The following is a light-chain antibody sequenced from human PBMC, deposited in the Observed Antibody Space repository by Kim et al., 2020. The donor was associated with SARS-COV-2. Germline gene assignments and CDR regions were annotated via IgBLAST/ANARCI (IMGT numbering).Light chain of an antibody. Sequence: SASVGDRVTITCRASQSIHSYLNWYQQKPGKAPNLLIYAASSLQSGVPSRFSGSGSGTDFTLTISSLQPGDFATYYCQQSYSTPRTFGQGTKLEI. CDR2: AAS. CDR1: QSIHSY. CDR3: QQSYSTPRT. V-gene: IGKV1-39*01. J-gene: IGKJ2*01.